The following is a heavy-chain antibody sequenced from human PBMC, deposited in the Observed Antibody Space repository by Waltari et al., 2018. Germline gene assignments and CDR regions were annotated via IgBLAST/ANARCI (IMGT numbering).Heavy chain of an antibody. D-gene: IGHD2-15*01. CDR1: GGSISSTSYY. CDR2: FIYNGNT. V-gene: IGHV4-39*01. J-gene: IGHJ4*02. CDR3: ARPGRVGGGSLMGLDY. Sequence: QLQLQESGPGLVKPSETLSLICSISGGSISSTSYYWGWIRQPPGNGLEWIGSFIYNGNTYYNPSLKSRISFFVDTSKNQFLLQLRSVTAADTAMYYCARPGRVGGGSLMGLDYWGQGTLVTVSS.